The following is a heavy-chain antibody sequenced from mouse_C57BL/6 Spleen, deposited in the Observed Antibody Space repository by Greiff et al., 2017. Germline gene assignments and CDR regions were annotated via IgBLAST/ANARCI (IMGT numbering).Heavy chain of an antibody. CDR3: ARGTGTWGAGY. D-gene: IGHD4-1*01. CDR2: IDPSDSYT. CDR1: GYTFTSYW. Sequence: QVQLQQPGAELVMPGASVKLSCKASGYTFTSYWMHWVKQRPGQGLEWIGEIDPSDSYTNYNQQFKGKSTLTVDKSSSTAYMQLSSLTSEDSAVYYCARGTGTWGAGYWGQGTTLTVSS. J-gene: IGHJ2*01. V-gene: IGHV1-69*01.